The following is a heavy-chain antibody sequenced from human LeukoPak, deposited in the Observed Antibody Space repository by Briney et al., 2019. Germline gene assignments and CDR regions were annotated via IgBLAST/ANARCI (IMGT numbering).Heavy chain of an antibody. V-gene: IGHV4-4*02. CDR2: IYHSGST. J-gene: IGHJ6*02. Sequence: PSGTLSLTCAASGGSISSSNWWSWVRQPPGKGLEWIGEIYHSGSTNYNPSLKSRVTISVDKSKNQFSLKLSSVTAADTAVYYCARVSDYYYYGMDVWGQGTTVTVSS. CDR3: ARVSDYYYYGMDV. CDR1: GGSISSSNW.